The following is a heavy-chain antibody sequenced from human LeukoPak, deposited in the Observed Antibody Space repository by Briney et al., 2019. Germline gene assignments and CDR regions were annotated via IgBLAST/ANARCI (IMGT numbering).Heavy chain of an antibody. Sequence: GGSLRLSCTASGFTFSSYWMSWVRQAPGKGLEWVANIKKDGSEKKYVDSVKGRFTISRDNAKNSLYLQMNSLRPEDTALYYCEREGGSDWYSGWFDPWGQGTLVTVSS. CDR2: IKKDGSEK. CDR1: GFTFSSYW. D-gene: IGHD6-19*01. J-gene: IGHJ5*02. V-gene: IGHV3-7*01. CDR3: EREGGSDWYSGWFDP.